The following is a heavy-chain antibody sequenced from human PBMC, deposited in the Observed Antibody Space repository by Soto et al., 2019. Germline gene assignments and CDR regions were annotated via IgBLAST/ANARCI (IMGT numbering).Heavy chain of an antibody. CDR1: GGTFSSYA. D-gene: IGHD6-13*01. Sequence: QVQLVQSGAEVKKPGSSVKVSCKASGGTFSSYAISWVRQAPGQGLEWMGGIIPIFGTANYAQKFQGRVTLTADESTSTAYMELSSLRSEDTAVYYCARALSGGQQLVVGWFDPWGQGTLVTVSS. CDR3: ARALSGGQQLVVGWFDP. CDR2: IIPIFGTA. V-gene: IGHV1-69*01. J-gene: IGHJ5*02.